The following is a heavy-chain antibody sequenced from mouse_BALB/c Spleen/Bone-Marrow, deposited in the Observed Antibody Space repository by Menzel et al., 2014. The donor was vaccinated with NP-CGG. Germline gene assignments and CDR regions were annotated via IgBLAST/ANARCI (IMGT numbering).Heavy chain of an antibody. CDR3: ARAPGYDLYYAMDY. V-gene: IGHV2-6-7*01. CDR2: IWGDGNT. Sequence: VQLVESGPGLVAPSQSLSITCTVSGFSLTGYGINWVRQPPGKGLEWLGMIWGDGNTDYNSALKSRLSISKDNSKSQVFLKMNSLQTDDTARYYCARAPGYDLYYAMDYWGQGTSVTVSS. J-gene: IGHJ4*01. D-gene: IGHD1-2*01. CDR1: GFSLTGYG.